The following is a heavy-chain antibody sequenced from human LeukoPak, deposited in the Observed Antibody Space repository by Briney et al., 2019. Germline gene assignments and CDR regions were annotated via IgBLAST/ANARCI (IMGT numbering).Heavy chain of an antibody. CDR1: GGSISSRSYY. CDR2: MYYSGST. J-gene: IGHJ4*02. D-gene: IGHD2-21*02. Sequence: SETLSLTCTVSGGSISSRSYYWGWIRQPPGKGLEWIGSMYYSGSTNYSPSLKSRVTISVDTSKNQFSLKLSSVTAADTAVYYCARGDSYVQIDYWGQGTLVTVFS. CDR3: ARGDSYVQIDY. V-gene: IGHV4-39*01.